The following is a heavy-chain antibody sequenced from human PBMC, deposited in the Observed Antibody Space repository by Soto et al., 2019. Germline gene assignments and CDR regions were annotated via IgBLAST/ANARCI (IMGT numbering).Heavy chain of an antibody. J-gene: IGHJ4*02. CDR2: ISGSGAGT. Sequence: EAQLLESGGGLVQPGGSLRLSCAGSGLAFSNYAVTWVRQAPGKGLEWVSAISGSGAGTYYADSVRGRFTISRANSKNVVYLQMNSLRAEDTAIYHCAKDPNGDYVGAFDDWGQGTLVTVSS. CDR3: AKDPNGDYVGAFDD. CDR1: GLAFSNYA. D-gene: IGHD2-21*02. V-gene: IGHV3-23*01.